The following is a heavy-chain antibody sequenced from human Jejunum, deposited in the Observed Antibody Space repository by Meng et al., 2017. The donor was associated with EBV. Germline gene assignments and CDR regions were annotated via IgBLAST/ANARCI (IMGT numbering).Heavy chain of an antibody. V-gene: IGHV4-34*02. CDR1: RGSFSGYY. Sequence: QVQLQQWGAGLLKPSETLSLTCAVYRGSFSGYYWSWIRQHPGKGLEWIGEINHSGSTNYNPSLRSRVTISVETSKNQFSLRLNSATAADTAVYYCARVAFSYTTRSLDSWGQGTLVTVSS. CDR3: ARVAFSYTTRSLDS. CDR2: INHSGST. J-gene: IGHJ4*02. D-gene: IGHD3-16*02.